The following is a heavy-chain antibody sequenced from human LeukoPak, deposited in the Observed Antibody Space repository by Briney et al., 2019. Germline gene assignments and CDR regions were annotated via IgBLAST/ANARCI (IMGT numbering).Heavy chain of an antibody. CDR2: VHYTWNT. CDR1: GGSLGSYH. CDR3: ARVASKGGMDV. Sequence: SETLSLTCSVSGGSLGSYHWSWIRQPPGKGLEWIGHVHYTWNTKYNPPLTGRVAISLDRSKNQFSLSLSSLTAADTAVYYCARVASKGGMDVWGQGTTVIVSS. J-gene: IGHJ6*02. V-gene: IGHV4-59*01.